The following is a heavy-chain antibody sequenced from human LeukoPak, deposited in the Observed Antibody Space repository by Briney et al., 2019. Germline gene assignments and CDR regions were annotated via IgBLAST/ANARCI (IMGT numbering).Heavy chain of an antibody. D-gene: IGHD3-22*01. Sequence: GGSLRLSCAASGFTFSSYSMNWVRQAPGKGLEWVSSISSSSYIYYADSVKGRFTISRDNAKNSLYLQMNSLRAEDTAVYYCAMNYYDSSGYPMAWWFDPWGQGTLVTVSS. V-gene: IGHV3-21*01. CDR1: GFTFSSYS. CDR3: AMNYYDSSGYPMAWWFDP. CDR2: ISSSSYI. J-gene: IGHJ5*02.